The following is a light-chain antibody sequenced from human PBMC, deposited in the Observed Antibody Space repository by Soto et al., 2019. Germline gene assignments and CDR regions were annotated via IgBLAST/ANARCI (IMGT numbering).Light chain of an antibody. V-gene: IGLV4-69*01. CDR2: LNSDGSH. CDR3: QTWGTGIQV. Sequence: QPVLTQSPSASASLGASVKLTCTLSSGHSSYAIAWHQQQPEKGPRYLMKLNSDGSHYKGGGIPDRFSGSSSGAERYLTISSLQSGDEADYYCQTWGTGIQVFGTGTKVTVL. CDR1: SGHSSYA. J-gene: IGLJ1*01.